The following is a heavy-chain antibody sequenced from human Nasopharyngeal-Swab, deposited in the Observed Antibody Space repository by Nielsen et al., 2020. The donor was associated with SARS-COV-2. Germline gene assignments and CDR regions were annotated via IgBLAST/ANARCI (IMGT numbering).Heavy chain of an antibody. Sequence: VREAPGKGLEWVGRIKSKTDGGTTDCAAPVKGRFTISRDDSKNTLYLQMNSLKTEDTAVYYCTTDSRDYDFWSGYYPPSDYWGQGTLVTVSS. CDR2: IKSKTDGGTT. CDR3: TTDSRDYDFWSGYYPPSDY. V-gene: IGHV3-15*01. J-gene: IGHJ4*02. D-gene: IGHD3-3*01.